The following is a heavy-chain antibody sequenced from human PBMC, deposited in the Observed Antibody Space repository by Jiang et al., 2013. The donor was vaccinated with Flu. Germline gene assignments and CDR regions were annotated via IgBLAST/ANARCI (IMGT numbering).Heavy chain of an antibody. CDR2: VYHSGST. J-gene: IGHJ4*02. V-gene: IGHV4-4*02. D-gene: IGHD3-3*01. Sequence: GSGLVKPSGTLSLTCTVSGGSISSAKWWTWVRQSPGKGLEWVGEVYHSGSTNYNPSLASRATISVDTSKNQFSLKLSSVTAADTAVYYCATYLLGTDSWSDPPYYFDYWGQGTLVTVSS. CDR1: GGSISSAKW. CDR3: ATYLLGTDSWSDPPYYFDY.